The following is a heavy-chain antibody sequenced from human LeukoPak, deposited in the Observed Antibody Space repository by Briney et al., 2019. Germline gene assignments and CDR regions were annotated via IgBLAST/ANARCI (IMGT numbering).Heavy chain of an antibody. V-gene: IGHV4-39*01. CDR1: GGSISSGSHH. Sequence: ASETLSLTCTVSGGSISSGSHHWGWFRQSPGKGLEWIGSLYCSRTTYYNPSLNSRVTISVVTSKNQFSLQLNSVTAADTAVYYCARHDGRGGNTMGALDSWGQGSLVTVSS. CDR3: ARHDGRGGNTMGALDS. D-gene: IGHD3-3*01. J-gene: IGHJ4*02. CDR2: LYCSRTT.